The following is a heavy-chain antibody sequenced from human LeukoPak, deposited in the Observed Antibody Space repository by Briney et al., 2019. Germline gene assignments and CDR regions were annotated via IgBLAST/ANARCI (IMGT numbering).Heavy chain of an antibody. J-gene: IGHJ3*02. Sequence: ASVKVSCKASGYTFTGYYMHWVRQAPGQGLEWMGGINPNSGGTNYAQKFQGRVTMTRDTSISTAYMELSRLRADDKAVYYCARVGRALGAFDIWGQGTMVTVSS. CDR2: INPNSGGT. CDR3: ARVGRALGAFDI. V-gene: IGHV1-2*02. D-gene: IGHD3-10*01. CDR1: GYTFTGYY.